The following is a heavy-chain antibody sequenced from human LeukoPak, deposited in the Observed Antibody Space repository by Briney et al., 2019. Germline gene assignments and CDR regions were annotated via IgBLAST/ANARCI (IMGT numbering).Heavy chain of an antibody. J-gene: IGHJ4*02. CDR3: AGVQRDYFDY. CDR2: IYYSGST. V-gene: IGHV4-59*08. Sequence: PSETLSLTCTVSGDSISSYYWSWIRQPPGKGLEWIGYIYYSGSTNYNPSLRSRVTLSVDTSKNQFSLKVISVTAADTAVYYCAGVQRDYFDYWGQGTLVTVSS. D-gene: IGHD6-25*01. CDR1: GDSISSYY.